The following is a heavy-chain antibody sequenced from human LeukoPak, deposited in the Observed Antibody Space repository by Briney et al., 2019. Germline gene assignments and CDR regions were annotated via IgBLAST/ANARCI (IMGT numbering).Heavy chain of an antibody. D-gene: IGHD2-2*01. CDR2: IFPSGGEI. V-gene: IGHV3-23*01. J-gene: IGHJ4*02. Sequence: GGSLRLSCAASGFTFSTFAMIWVRQSPGKGLEWVSSIFPSGGEIHYADSVRGRFTISRDNSKSTLSLQMNSLRAEDTAVYYCARDHVVVVPAAPTTCFDYWGQGTLVTVSS. CDR3: ARDHVVVVPAAPTTCFDY. CDR1: GFTFSTFA.